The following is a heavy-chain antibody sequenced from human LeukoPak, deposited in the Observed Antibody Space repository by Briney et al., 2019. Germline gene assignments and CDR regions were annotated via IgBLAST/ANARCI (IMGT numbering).Heavy chain of an antibody. Sequence: GESLKISCKGSGYSFTSYWIGWVRQMPGKGLEWMGIIYPGDSDTRYSPSFQGQVTMSADKSISTAYLQWSSLKASDTAMYYCARTGYCSGGTCSHSGYFQHWGQGTLVTVSS. CDR3: ARTGYCSGGTCSHSGYFQH. V-gene: IGHV5-51*01. J-gene: IGHJ1*01. D-gene: IGHD2-15*01. CDR1: GYSFTSYW. CDR2: IYPGDSDT.